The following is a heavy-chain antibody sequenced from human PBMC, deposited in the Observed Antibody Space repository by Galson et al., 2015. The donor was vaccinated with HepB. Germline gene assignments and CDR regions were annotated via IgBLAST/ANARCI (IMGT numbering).Heavy chain of an antibody. Sequence: SLRLSCAASGFTFSSYGMHWVRQAPGKGLEWVAVIWYDGSNKYYADSVKGRFTISRDNSKNTLYLQMNSLRAEDTAVYYCARDNGPTHYYLDYWGQGTLVTVSS. D-gene: IGHD3-10*01. CDR3: ARDNGPTHYYLDY. CDR1: GFTFSSYG. V-gene: IGHV3-33*01. CDR2: IWYDGSNK. J-gene: IGHJ4*02.